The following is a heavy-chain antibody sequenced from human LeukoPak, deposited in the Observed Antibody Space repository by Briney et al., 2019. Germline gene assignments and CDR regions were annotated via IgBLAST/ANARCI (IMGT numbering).Heavy chain of an antibody. CDR3: AKSSEQWLDFRLDAFDI. J-gene: IGHJ3*02. Sequence: SETLSLTCTVSDDSISSSSFYWGWIRQPPGKGLEWIGNIYYSGSTYYNPSLKSRVTMSVDTAKKHFSLKLTSVTAADTAVYYCAKSSEQWLDFRLDAFDIWGQGTMVTVSS. V-gene: IGHV4-39*02. D-gene: IGHD6-19*01. CDR2: IYYSGST. CDR1: DDSISSSSFY.